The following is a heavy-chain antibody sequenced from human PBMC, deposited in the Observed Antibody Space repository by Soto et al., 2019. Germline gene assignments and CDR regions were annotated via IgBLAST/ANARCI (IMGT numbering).Heavy chain of an antibody. Sequence: QPGGSLRLSCAASGFTFSSYNMSWVRQAPGKGLEWVSAISGSGGSTYYADSVKGRFTISRDISTNMVYLQMSSLTDEDTAVYYCARAGEPEYSSAIFFYIWGQGALVTVSS. CDR2: ISGSGGST. J-gene: IGHJ4*02. D-gene: IGHD5-18*01. CDR1: GFTFSSYN. CDR3: ARAGEPEYSSAIFFYI. V-gene: IGHV3-23*01.